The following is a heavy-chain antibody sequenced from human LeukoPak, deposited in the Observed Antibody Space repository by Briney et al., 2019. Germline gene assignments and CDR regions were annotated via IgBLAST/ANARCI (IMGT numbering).Heavy chain of an antibody. CDR3: ARSVHSFYFDY. V-gene: IGHV6-1*01. CDR1: GYSVSSNSAA. CDR2: AYYLSRWNN. Sequence: SQTLSLTFAISGYSVSSNSAAWNWIGQSPSRGFEWLGRAYYLSRWNNDYAVSVKSRITINPDTSKNQFSLQLNSVTHEDTALYYCARSVHSFYFDYWGQGTLVTVSS. J-gene: IGHJ4*02. D-gene: IGHD3-10*02.